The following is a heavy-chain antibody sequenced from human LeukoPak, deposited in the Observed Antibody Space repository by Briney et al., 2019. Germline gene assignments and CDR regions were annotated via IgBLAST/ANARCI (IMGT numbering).Heavy chain of an antibody. CDR1: GYTFTSYG. CDR2: ISAYNGNT. V-gene: IGHV1-18*01. CDR3: ATAYKKLEKSSPNY. J-gene: IGHJ4*02. D-gene: IGHD5-24*01. Sequence: ASVKVSCKASGYTFTSYGISWVRQAPGQGLEWMGWISAYNGNTNYAQKLQGRVTMTTDTSTSTAYMELRSLRSDDTAVYYCATAYKKLEKSSPNYLAQGTLVT.